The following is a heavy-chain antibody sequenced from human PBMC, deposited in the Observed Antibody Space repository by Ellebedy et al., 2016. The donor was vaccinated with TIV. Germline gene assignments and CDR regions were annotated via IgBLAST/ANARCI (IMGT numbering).Heavy chain of an antibody. CDR1: GFTFSSFG. J-gene: IGHJ2*01. V-gene: IGHV3-30*18. D-gene: IGHD1-1*01. CDR3: AKHVFAGTRFEL. Sequence: GGSLRLSXAASGFTFSSFGMHWVRQAPGKGLEWVAVISYDGSNKYYADSVKGRFTISRDNSKNTLYLHMNSLRAEDTAVYHCAKHVFAGTRFELWGRGTLVTVSS. CDR2: ISYDGSNK.